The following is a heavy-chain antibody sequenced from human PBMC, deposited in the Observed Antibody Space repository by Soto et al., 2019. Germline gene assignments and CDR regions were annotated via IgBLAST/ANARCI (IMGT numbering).Heavy chain of an antibody. CDR2: ISGSGGST. J-gene: IGHJ6*02. V-gene: IGHV3-23*01. Sequence: GGSLRLSCAASGFTFSSYAMSWVRQAPGKGLEWVSAISGSGGSTYYADSVKGRFTISRDNSKNTLYLQMNSLRAEDTAVYYCAKDQPKYSSSSVYYYYYGMDVWGQGTTVTVS. CDR3: AKDQPKYSSSSVYYYYYGMDV. D-gene: IGHD6-6*01. CDR1: GFTFSSYA.